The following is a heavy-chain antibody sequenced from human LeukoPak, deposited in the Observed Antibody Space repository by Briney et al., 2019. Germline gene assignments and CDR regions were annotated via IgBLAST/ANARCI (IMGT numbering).Heavy chain of an antibody. V-gene: IGHV3-21*01. D-gene: IGHD3-10*01. CDR2: ISSSSSYI. Sequence: GGSLRLSCAASGFTFSSYSMNWVRQAPGKGLEWVSSISSSSSYIYYADSVKGRFTISRDNAKNSLYLQMNSLRAEDTAVYYCAKGGYGSGSYYIPYWGQGTLVTVSS. CDR3: AKGGYGSGSYYIPY. CDR1: GFTFSSYS. J-gene: IGHJ4*02.